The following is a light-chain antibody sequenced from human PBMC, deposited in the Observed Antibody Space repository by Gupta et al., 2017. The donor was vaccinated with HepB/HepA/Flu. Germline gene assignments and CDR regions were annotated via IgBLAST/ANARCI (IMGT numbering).Light chain of an antibody. Sequence: EIVLTQSPGTLSLSPGERATLSYRASQSVSSSYLAWYQQKPGQAPRLLIYGASNRATGIPDRFSGSGSGTDFTLTINRLEPEDFAVYYCQQYGSSPRTFGQGTKVEIK. CDR1: QSVSSSY. CDR3: QQYGSSPRT. V-gene: IGKV3-20*01. J-gene: IGKJ1*01. CDR2: GAS.